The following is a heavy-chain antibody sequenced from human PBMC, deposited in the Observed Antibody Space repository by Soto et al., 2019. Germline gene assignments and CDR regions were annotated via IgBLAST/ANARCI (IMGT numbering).Heavy chain of an antibody. CDR3: AKDLSRLFSFDY. CDR2: ISYDGSNK. Sequence: GGSLRLPCAASGFTFSSHGMHWVRQAPGKGLAWVAVISYDGSNKYYADSVKGRFTIARDNSKNSLYLQMNSLRAEDTALYYCAKDLSRLFSFDYWGQGTLVTVSS. CDR1: GFTFSSHG. D-gene: IGHD3-22*01. J-gene: IGHJ4*02. V-gene: IGHV3-30*18.